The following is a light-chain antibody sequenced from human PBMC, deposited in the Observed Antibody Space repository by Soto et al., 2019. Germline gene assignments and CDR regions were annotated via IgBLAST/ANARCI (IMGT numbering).Light chain of an antibody. J-gene: IGLJ1*01. CDR2: EVS. V-gene: IGLV2-14*01. Sequence: QSVLTQPASVSGSPGQSITISCTGTSSDVGGYNYVSWYQQHPGKAPKLMIYEVSNRPSGVSNRFSGSKSGNTASLTISGLQAEDEADYYCSSYTSSSTLVVGTGTNLTVL. CDR3: SSYTSSSTLV. CDR1: SSDVGGYNY.